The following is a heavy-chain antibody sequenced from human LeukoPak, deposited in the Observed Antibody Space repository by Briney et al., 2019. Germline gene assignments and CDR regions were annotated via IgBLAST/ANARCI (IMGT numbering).Heavy chain of an antibody. V-gene: IGHV4-59*01. CDR2: IYYSGSA. J-gene: IGHJ4*02. D-gene: IGHD3-16*01. CDR3: ARWGVSFGGRNYLDY. CDR1: GGSMNNCY. Sequence: SETLSLTCTVSGGSMNNCYWSWMWQPPGKGLEYIADIYYSGSANYNSYLKSRVSISVDTSKNQFSLTMNSVTAADTAVFYCARWGVSFGGRNYLDYWGQGKLVTVSS.